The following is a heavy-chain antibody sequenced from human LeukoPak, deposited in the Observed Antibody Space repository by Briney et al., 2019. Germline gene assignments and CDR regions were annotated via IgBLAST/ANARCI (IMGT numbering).Heavy chain of an antibody. J-gene: IGHJ4*02. D-gene: IGHD2-2*01. Sequence: PGGSLRLSCAVSGFTFSSYAMHWVRQAPGKGLEWVAVISYDGSNKYYADSVKGRFTISRDNSKNTLYLQMNSLRAEDTAVYYCARGGVVVVPAAIWGQGTLVTVSS. CDR3: ARGGVVVVPAAI. V-gene: IGHV3-30*01. CDR2: ISYDGSNK. CDR1: GFTFSSYA.